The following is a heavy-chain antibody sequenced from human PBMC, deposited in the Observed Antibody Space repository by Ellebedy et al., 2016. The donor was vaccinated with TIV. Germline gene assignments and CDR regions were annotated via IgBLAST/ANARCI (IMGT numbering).Heavy chain of an antibody. D-gene: IGHD6-13*01. CDR3: ARASAGLDY. V-gene: IGHV3-13*01. CDR2: IGSAGDT. Sequence: GESLKISCAASGFTFSSHDIHWVRQGTGKGLEWVSAIGSAGDTSYSGSVKGRFTISRENGKNSVYLQMNSLRAEDTAVYYCARASAGLDYWGQGTLVTVSS. J-gene: IGHJ4*02. CDR1: GFTFSSHD.